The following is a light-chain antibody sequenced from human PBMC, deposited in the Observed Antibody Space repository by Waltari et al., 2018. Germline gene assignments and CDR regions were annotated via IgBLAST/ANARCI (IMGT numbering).Light chain of an antibody. CDR1: KLGDKY. V-gene: IGLV3-1*01. CDR2: QDS. CDR3: QAWDSSTAHVV. J-gene: IGLJ2*01. Sequence: SYELTQPPSVSVSPGQTASITCSGDKLGDKYACWYQQKPGQSPVLVIYQDSKRPSGGPERFSGSNSGNTATLTISGTQAMDEADYYCQAWDSSTAHVVFGGGTKLTVL.